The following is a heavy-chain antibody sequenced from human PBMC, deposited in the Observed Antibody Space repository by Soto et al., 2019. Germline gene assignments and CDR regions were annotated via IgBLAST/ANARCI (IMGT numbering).Heavy chain of an antibody. V-gene: IGHV3-15*01. CDR2: VKSNTDGGTT. CDR3: TTSPPYYNDY. CDR1: GFTFSNAW. J-gene: IGHJ4*02. D-gene: IGHD3-10*01. Sequence: GSLRLSCAASGFTFSNAWMSWVRQAPGKGLEWLGRVKSNTDGGTTDYAAPVKGRLTISRDDSKNTLYLQMNSLKTEDTAVYYCTTSPPYYNDYWGQGTLVTVSS.